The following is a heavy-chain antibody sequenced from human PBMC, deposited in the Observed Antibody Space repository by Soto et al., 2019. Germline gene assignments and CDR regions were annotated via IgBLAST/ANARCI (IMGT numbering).Heavy chain of an antibody. V-gene: IGHV1-3*01. D-gene: IGHD2-2*01. CDR1: GYTLTTYA. J-gene: IGHJ6*02. Sequence: ASLKASCKASGYTLTTYAMHCARQAPGQRLEWMGWINAGNGATKYSQKFQGRVTITRDTSASTAYMELSSLRSEDTAVYYCARGWDIVLVPAAKDYYYGMDVWGQGTTVTVSS. CDR3: ARGWDIVLVPAAKDYYYGMDV. CDR2: INAGNGAT.